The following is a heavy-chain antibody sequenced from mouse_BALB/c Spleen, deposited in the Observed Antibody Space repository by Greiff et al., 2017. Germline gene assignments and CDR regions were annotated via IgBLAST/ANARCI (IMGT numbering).Heavy chain of an antibody. CDR1: GFTFSDYY. Sequence: EVQLVESGGGLVKPGGSLKLSCAASGFTFSDYYMYWVRQTPEKRLEWVATISDGGSYTYYPDSVKGRFTISRDNAKNNLYLQMSSLKSEDTAMYYCARAMEGYAMDYWGQGTSVTVSS. V-gene: IGHV5-4*02. J-gene: IGHJ4*01. CDR3: ARAMEGYAMDY. CDR2: ISDGGSYT.